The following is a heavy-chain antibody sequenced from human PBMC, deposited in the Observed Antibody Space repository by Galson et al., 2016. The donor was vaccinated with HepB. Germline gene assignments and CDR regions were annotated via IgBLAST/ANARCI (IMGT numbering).Heavy chain of an antibody. CDR2: IYHSGDT. Sequence: SETLSLTCAVSGGSISSDNWWSWVRQAPGKGLEWIGEIYHSGDTKYNPSLKSRITMSVDTSKNQFSLKLNSVTAADTAVYYCARGRGYYGSGSLRTRENRVPHNKYGLDVWGQGTTVTVSS. CDR3: ARGRGYYGSGSLRTRENRVPHNKYGLDV. J-gene: IGHJ6*02. D-gene: IGHD3-10*01. V-gene: IGHV4-4*02. CDR1: GGSISSDNW.